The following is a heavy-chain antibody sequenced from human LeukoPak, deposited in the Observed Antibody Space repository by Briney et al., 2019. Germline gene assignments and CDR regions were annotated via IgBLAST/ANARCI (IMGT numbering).Heavy chain of an antibody. CDR1: GFTFSSYG. CDR2: IWYDGSNK. J-gene: IGHJ4*02. V-gene: IGHV3-33*01. CDR3: ARATLDSSGWYPDY. Sequence: GGSLRLSCAASGFTFSSYGMHWVRQAPGKGLEWVALIWYDGSNKYYEDSVKGRFTISRDNSKNTLHLQMNSLRAEDTAVYYCARATLDSSGWYPDYWGQGTLVTVSS. D-gene: IGHD6-19*01.